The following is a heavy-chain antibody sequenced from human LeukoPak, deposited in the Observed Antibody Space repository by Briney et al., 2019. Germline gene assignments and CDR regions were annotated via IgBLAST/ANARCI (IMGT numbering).Heavy chain of an antibody. CDR2: INAGGGAT. D-gene: IGHD3-22*01. CDR3: ARGVYYYHSGGYYDFDY. CDR1: GDTFTNYW. V-gene: IGHV1-46*01. Sequence: ASVMVSCKTSGDTFTNYWVHWVRQAPGQGLQWMGFINAGGGATTYAQNFQGRVTMTRDTSSSTVYLDLSSLRSEDTAVYYCARGVYYYHSGGYYDFDYWGQGTLVTVSS. J-gene: IGHJ4*02.